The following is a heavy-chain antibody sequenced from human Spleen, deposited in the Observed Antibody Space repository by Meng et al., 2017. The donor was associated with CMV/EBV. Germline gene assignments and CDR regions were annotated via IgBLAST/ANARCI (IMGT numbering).Heavy chain of an antibody. CDR2: ISGSDGTL. J-gene: IGHJ3*02. CDR1: GFTFSSYE. Sequence: GGSLRLSCAASGFTFSSYEMNWVRQAPGKGLEWVSYISGSDGTLYYADSVKGRFTISRDNAKNSLYLQMNSLRAEDTAVYYCARESLGGTGLDGFDIWGQGTMVTVSS. CDR3: ARESLGGTGLDGFDI. D-gene: IGHD3-16*01. V-gene: IGHV3-48*03.